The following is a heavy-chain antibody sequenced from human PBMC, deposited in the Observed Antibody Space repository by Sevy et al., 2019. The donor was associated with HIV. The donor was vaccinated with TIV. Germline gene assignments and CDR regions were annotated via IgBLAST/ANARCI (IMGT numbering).Heavy chain of an antibody. CDR2: ISGSGYAT. CDR3: AKDGVTVFGVVVTFDS. CDR1: GFTFDSYA. J-gene: IGHJ4*02. Sequence: GSLRLSCAASGFTFDSYAMHWVRQVAGKGLEWVSTISGSGYATYYADSVKGRFIISRDTSRNTLYLQMNSLRVEDSAVYFCAKDGVTVFGVVVTFDSWGQGTLVTVSS. D-gene: IGHD3-3*01. V-gene: IGHV3-23*01.